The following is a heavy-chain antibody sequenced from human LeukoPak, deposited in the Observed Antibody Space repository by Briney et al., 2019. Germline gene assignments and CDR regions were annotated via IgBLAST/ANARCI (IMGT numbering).Heavy chain of an antibody. D-gene: IGHD2-2*01. CDR3: ASRGYCSSTSCYEYWFDP. CDR1: GGSIRSSSYY. Sequence: SETLSLTCTVSGGSIRSSSYYWGWIRQPPGKGLEWIGIIYYSGSTYYNPSLKSRLTISVDTSKNQFSLKLSSVTATDTAVYYCASRGYCSSTSCYEYWFDPWGQGTLVTVSS. CDR2: IYYSGST. J-gene: IGHJ5*02. V-gene: IGHV4-39*01.